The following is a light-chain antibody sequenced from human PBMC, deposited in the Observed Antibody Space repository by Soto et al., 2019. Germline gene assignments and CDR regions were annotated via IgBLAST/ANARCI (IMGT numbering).Light chain of an antibody. CDR1: QSINTY. J-gene: IGKJ5*01. CDR3: QQSYGTLIT. Sequence: DIQMTQSPSSLSASVGDRVTITCRASQSINTYLNWYQQRPGKAPNLLIYAASSWQSGVPSRFSGSGSGTDFTLTISSLQPEDFATYYCQQSYGTLITFGQGTRLEIK. V-gene: IGKV1-39*01. CDR2: AAS.